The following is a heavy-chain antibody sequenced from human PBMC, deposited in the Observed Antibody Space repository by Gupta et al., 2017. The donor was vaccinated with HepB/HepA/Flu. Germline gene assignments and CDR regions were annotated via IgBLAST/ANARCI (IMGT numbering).Heavy chain of an antibody. D-gene: IGHD3-22*01. CDR1: GFTFSSYW. V-gene: IGHV3-7*01. J-gene: IGHJ4*02. CDR3: ARWNDYYDSSGYYYQGDYFDY. Sequence: EVQLVESGGGLVQPGGSLRLSCAASGFTFSSYWMSWVRQAPGKGLEWVANIKQDGSEKYYVDSVKGRFTISRDNAKNSLYLQMNSLRAEDTAVYYCARWNDYYDSSGYYYQGDYFDYWGQGTLVTVSS. CDR2: IKQDGSEK.